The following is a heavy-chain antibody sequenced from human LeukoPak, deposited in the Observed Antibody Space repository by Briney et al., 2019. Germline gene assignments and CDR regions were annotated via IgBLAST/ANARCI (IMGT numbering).Heavy chain of an antibody. CDR2: IYSGGST. CDR1: GFTVSSNY. V-gene: IGHV3-66*01. CDR3: ARDRVYYYDSSGYYPDAFDI. Sequence: GSLRLSCAASGFTVSSNYMSWVRQAPGKGLEWVSVIYSGGSTYCADSVKGRFTISRDNSKNTLYLQMNSLRAEDTAVYYCARDRVYYYDSSGYYPDAFDIWGQGTMVNVSS. D-gene: IGHD3-22*01. J-gene: IGHJ3*02.